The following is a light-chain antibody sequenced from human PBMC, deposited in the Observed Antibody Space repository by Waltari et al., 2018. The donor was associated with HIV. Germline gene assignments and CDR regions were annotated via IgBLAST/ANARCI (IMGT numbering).Light chain of an antibody. CDR2: EVS. J-gene: IGLJ2*01. CDR3: CSYAGSSTFKV. CDR1: SSDVGCYNL. V-gene: IGLV2-23*02. Sequence: QSALTQPASVSGSPGQSITISCTGTSSDVGCYNLVSSYQQHPGKAPKLMIYEVSKRPSGFSNRFSGSKSGNMASLTISGLQAEDEADYYCCSYAGSSTFKVFGGGTKLTVL.